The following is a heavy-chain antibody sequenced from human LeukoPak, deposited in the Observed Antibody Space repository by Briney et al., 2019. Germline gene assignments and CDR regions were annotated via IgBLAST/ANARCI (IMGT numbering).Heavy chain of an antibody. J-gene: IGHJ4*02. CDR1: GGSISSSSYY. D-gene: IGHD1-26*01. Sequence: SETLSLTCTVSGGSISSSSYYWGWIRQPPGKGLEWIGSIYYSGSTYYNPSLKSRVTISVDTPKNQFSLKLSSVTAADTAVYYCARQGPRGATTFFDYWGQGTLVTVSS. CDR2: IYYSGST. V-gene: IGHV4-39*01. CDR3: ARQGPRGATTFFDY.